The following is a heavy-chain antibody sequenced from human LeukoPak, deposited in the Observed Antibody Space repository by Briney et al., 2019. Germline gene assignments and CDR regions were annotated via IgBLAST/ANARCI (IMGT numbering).Heavy chain of an antibody. CDR1: GFTFSSYS. D-gene: IGHD5-24*01. CDR2: ISSSSSYI. V-gene: IGHV3-21*01. CDR3: AKAKMATIFSNWFDP. J-gene: IGHJ5*02. Sequence: GGSLRLSCAASGFTFSSYSMNWVRQAPGKGLEWVSSISSSSSYIYYADSVKGRFTISRDNSKNTLYLQMSSLRAEDTAVYYCAKAKMATIFSNWFDPWGQGTLVTVSS.